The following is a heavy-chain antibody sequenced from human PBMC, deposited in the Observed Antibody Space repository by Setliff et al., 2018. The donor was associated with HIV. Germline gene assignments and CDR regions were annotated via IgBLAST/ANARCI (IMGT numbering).Heavy chain of an antibody. D-gene: IGHD3-16*01. J-gene: IGHJ6*02. CDR3: ARHNVITYGGLLFDYYYYGLDV. CDR1: GGSINDQY. V-gene: IGHV4-59*11. Sequence: SETLSLTCTVPGGSINDQYFSWIRQPPGKGLEWIGSIDYGESTKYNPSLNSRGTISLDKPKNELSLKLTSVTAADTAVYYCARHNVITYGGLLFDYYYYGLDVWGHGTTVTVSS. CDR2: IDYGEST.